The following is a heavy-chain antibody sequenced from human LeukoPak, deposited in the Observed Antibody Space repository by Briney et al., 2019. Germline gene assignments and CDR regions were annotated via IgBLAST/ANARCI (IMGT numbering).Heavy chain of an antibody. Sequence: PGGSLRLSCTASGFTFNNAWMNWVRQAPGKGLEWVGHIKSRTDGGTADYAAPVKGRFTISRDDLKNTVYLQMNSLKTEDTAVYYCTTDGDLVRGVIVRSDIWGQGTIVTVSA. CDR2: IKSRTDGGTA. CDR3: TTDGDLVRGVIVRSDI. CDR1: GFTFNNAW. D-gene: IGHD3-10*01. J-gene: IGHJ3*02. V-gene: IGHV3-15*01.